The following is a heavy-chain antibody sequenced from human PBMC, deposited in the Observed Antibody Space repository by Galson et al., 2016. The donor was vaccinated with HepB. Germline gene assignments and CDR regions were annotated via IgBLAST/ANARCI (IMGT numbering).Heavy chain of an antibody. CDR3: ARDLIAAAGRTFYYYYYCMDV. J-gene: IGHJ6*03. Sequence: SLRLSCAASGFTFSYYSMNWVRQAPGKGLEWVSSISSSSSDIYYADSAKGRFTISRDNTKNSLYLQMNSLRAEDTAVYYCARDLIAAAGRTFYYYYYCMDVWGKGTTVTVS. CDR1: GFTFSYYS. D-gene: IGHD6-13*01. CDR2: ISSSSSDI. V-gene: IGHV3-21*01.